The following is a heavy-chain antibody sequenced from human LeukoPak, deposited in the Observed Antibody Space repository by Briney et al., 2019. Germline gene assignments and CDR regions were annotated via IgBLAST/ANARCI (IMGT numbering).Heavy chain of an antibody. CDR1: GGTFSSYA. J-gene: IGHJ5*02. CDR2: IIPIFGTA. V-gene: IGHV1-69*13. Sequence: SVKVSCKASGGTFSSYAISWVRQAPGQGLEWMGGIIPIFGTANYAQKFQGRVTITADESTSTAYMELSSLRSENTAVYYCARDPPQGLLWFGESENWFDPWGQGTLVTVSS. CDR3: ARDPPQGLLWFGESENWFDP. D-gene: IGHD3-10*01.